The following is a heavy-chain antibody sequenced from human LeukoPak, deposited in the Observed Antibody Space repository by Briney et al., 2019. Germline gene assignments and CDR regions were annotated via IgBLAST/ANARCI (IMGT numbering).Heavy chain of an antibody. CDR1: GGSFSGYY. J-gene: IGHJ4*02. V-gene: IGHV4-34*01. D-gene: IGHD5-12*01. Sequence: PSETPSLTCAVYGGSFSGYYWSWIRQPPGKGLEWIGEINHSGSTNYNPSLKSRVTISVDTSKNQFSLKLSSVTATDTAVYYCARAGYSGYDYFDYWGQGTLVTVSS. CDR2: INHSGST. CDR3: ARAGYSGYDYFDY.